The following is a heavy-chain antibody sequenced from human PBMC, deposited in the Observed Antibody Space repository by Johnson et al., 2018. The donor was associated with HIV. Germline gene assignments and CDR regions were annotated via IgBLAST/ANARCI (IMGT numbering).Heavy chain of an antibody. Sequence: EVQLVESGGGLVQPGRSLRLSCAASGFIFDDYAMHWVRQAPGKGLEWVSGISWNSGRIDYADSVKGRFSISRDNAKNSLYLQMNSLRAEDTAVYYCSRHSPRGYSGYDAFDIWGQGTMVTVSS. J-gene: IGHJ3*02. CDR3: SRHSPRGYSGYDAFDI. CDR1: GFIFDDYA. V-gene: IGHV3-9*01. D-gene: IGHD5-12*01. CDR2: ISWNSGRI.